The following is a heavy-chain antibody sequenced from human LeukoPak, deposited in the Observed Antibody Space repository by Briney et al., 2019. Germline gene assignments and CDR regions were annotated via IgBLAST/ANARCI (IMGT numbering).Heavy chain of an antibody. Sequence: GGSLRLSCAFSGFTFSNYAMSWVRQAPGKGLEWISGIIDSGRSTYYADSVRGRLTISRDKSKNTLYLQMNSLRAEDTALYYCAKDGGGNCYDPIDYWGQGILVTVSS. D-gene: IGHD2-21*01. CDR3: AKDGGGNCYDPIDY. CDR2: IIDSGRST. CDR1: GFTFSNYA. J-gene: IGHJ4*02. V-gene: IGHV3-23*01.